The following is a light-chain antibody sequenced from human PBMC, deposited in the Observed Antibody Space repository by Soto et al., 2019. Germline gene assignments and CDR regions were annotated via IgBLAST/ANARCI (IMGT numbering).Light chain of an antibody. Sequence: EIVLTQSPGTLSLSPGERATLSCMASQSVTSNYLAWYQQKPGQAPRLLIFGASISATGLPDRFSGSGSGTDFTLTISRLEPEDFAVYYCQQYGSSPPITFGQGTRLENK. CDR1: QSVTSNY. J-gene: IGKJ5*01. CDR3: QQYGSSPPIT. CDR2: GAS. V-gene: IGKV3-20*01.